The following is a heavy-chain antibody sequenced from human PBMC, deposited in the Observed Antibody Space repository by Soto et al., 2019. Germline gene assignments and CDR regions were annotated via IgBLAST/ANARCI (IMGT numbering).Heavy chain of an antibody. J-gene: IGHJ3*02. D-gene: IGHD3-22*01. Sequence: GGSLRLSCAASGFTFSSYAMSWVRQAPGKGLEWVSAISGSGGSTYYADSVKGRFTISRDNSKNTLYLQMNSLRAEDTAVYYCAKDLIEDYYDSSGYYGNAFDIWGQGTMVTVSS. CDR3: AKDLIEDYYDSSGYYGNAFDI. CDR2: ISGSGGST. CDR1: GFTFSSYA. V-gene: IGHV3-23*01.